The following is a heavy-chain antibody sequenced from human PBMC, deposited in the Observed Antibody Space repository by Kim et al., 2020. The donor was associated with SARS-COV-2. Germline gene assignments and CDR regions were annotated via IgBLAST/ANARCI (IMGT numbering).Heavy chain of an antibody. D-gene: IGHD2-21*01. CDR1: GGSISSYY. V-gene: IGHV4-59*13. CDR3: ARFPPYCGGDCSWFDP. Sequence: SETLSLTCTVSGGSISSYYWSWIRQPPGKGLEWIGYIYYSGSTNYNPSLKSRVTISVDTSKNQFSLKLSSVTAADTAVYYCARFPPYCGGDCSWFDPWGQGTLVTVSS. J-gene: IGHJ5*02. CDR2: IYYSGST.